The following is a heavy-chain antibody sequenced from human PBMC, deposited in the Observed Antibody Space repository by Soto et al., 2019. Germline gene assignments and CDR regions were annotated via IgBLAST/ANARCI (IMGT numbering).Heavy chain of an antibody. CDR3: ASEDYYGSGSYYNEYAFDI. Sequence: EVQLVESGGGLVQPGGSLRLSCAASGFTVSSNYMSWVRQAPGKGLEWVSVIYSGGSTYYADSVKCRFPISRHNSKTTLYLQLNSLRAEDTAVYYCASEDYYGSGSYYNEYAFDIWGKGTMVTVSS. D-gene: IGHD3-10*01. CDR1: GFTVSSNY. J-gene: IGHJ3*02. V-gene: IGHV3-53*04. CDR2: IYSGGST.